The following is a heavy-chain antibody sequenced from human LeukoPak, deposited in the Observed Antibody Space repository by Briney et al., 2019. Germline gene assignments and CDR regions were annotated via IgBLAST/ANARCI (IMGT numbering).Heavy chain of an antibody. CDR3: VRRAVSGEEALDFDY. Sequence: GGSLRLSCAAAGFTFSAHSMNWVRQAPGKGLEWVASISSRSSYIYYGGSVKGRFTVSRDNARNSVYLQMNSLRVEDTAVYYCVRRAVSGEEALDFDYWGQGTLVTVSS. CDR1: GFTFSAHS. J-gene: IGHJ4*02. D-gene: IGHD6-19*01. V-gene: IGHV3-21*01. CDR2: ISSRSSYI.